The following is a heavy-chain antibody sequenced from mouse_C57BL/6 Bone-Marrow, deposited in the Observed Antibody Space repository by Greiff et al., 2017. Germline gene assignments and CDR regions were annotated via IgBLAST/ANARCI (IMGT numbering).Heavy chain of an antibody. Sequence: EVQLQQSGAELVRPGASVKLSCTASGFNIKDDYMHWVKQRPEQGLEWIGWIDPENGDTEYASKFQGKATITADKSSNTAYLQLSSLTSEDPAVYYCTNSRPGYGSKTDYWGQGTTLTGSS. CDR2: IDPENGDT. CDR1: GFNIKDDY. J-gene: IGHJ2*01. D-gene: IGHD1-1*01. CDR3: TNSRPGYGSKTDY. V-gene: IGHV14-4*01.